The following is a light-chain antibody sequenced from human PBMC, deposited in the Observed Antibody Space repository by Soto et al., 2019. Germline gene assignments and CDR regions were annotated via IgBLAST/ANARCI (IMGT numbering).Light chain of an antibody. CDR2: DAS. V-gene: IGKV3-20*01. Sequence: EIMLTQSPGTLSLSPGERATLSCRASYSVSNNYLAWYQQKPGQAPRLLIYDASGRATGIPDRFSGSGSGTDFTLTISRLEPEDFAVYFCQQYASSPRTFGQGTKVDIK. CDR1: YSVSNNY. CDR3: QQYASSPRT. J-gene: IGKJ1*01.